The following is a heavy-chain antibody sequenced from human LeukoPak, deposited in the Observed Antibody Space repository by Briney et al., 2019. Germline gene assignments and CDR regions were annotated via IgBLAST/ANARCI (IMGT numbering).Heavy chain of an antibody. CDR2: INPRDGST. CDR1: GHTLNNHF. CDR3: ARGADQEFDF. V-gene: IGHV1-46*02. J-gene: IGHJ4*02. Sequence: ASVTVSCKSSGHTLNNHFIHWVRQAPGQGLEWMGMINPRDGSTRTLQRFQGRLTMTRDTSTSTLYMGLSSLGSEDTATYFCARGADQEFDFWGQGTLVTVSS.